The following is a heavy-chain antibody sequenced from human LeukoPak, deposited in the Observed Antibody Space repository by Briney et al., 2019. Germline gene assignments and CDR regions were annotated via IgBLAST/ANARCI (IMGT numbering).Heavy chain of an antibody. CDR2: INPNSGGT. CDR1: GYTFTGYY. CDR3: ARAASTVTLYNWFDP. D-gene: IGHD4-17*01. Sequence: GASVKVSCKASGYTFTGYYMHWVRQAPGQGLEWMGWINPNSGGTNYAQKFQGRVTMTRDTSISTAYMELSRLRSDDTAVYYCARAASTVTLYNWFDPWGQGTLVTVSS. V-gene: IGHV1-2*02. J-gene: IGHJ5*02.